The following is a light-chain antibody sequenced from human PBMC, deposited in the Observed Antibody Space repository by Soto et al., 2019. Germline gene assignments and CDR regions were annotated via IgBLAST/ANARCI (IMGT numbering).Light chain of an antibody. CDR1: SSDFGDDKY. Sequence: QSALTQPASASGSPGQSITMSCTGSSSDFGDDKYVSWYQQQPGKGPNLLIYGVSKRPSGVSNRFSGSKSGNAASLTISGLQVEDEAEYIGGSFATSRIGVFGGGTQLTVL. CDR2: GVS. CDR3: GSFATSRIGV. J-gene: IGLJ3*02. V-gene: IGLV2-14*01.